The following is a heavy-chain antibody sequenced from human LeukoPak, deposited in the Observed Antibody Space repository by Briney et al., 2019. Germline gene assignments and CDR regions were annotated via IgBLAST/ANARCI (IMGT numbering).Heavy chain of an antibody. J-gene: IGHJ4*02. CDR1: GGSISSGDYY. CDR3: ARVRLRAAPDYYFDY. Sequence: PSQTLSLTCTVSGGSISSGDYYWSWIRQPPGKGLEWIGYIYYSGSTYYNPSLKSRVTISVDTSKNQFSLKLSSATAADTAVYYCARVRLRAAPDYYFDYWGQGTLVTVSS. D-gene: IGHD6-6*01. V-gene: IGHV4-30-4*01. CDR2: IYYSGST.